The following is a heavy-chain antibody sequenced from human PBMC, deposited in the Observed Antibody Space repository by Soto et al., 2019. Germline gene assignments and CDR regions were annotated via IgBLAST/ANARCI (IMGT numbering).Heavy chain of an antibody. J-gene: IGHJ3*02. CDR1: GGSISSYY. V-gene: IGHV4-59*01. Sequence: SETLSLTCTVSGGSISSYYWSWIRQPPGKGLEWIGYIYYSGSTNYNPSLKSRVTISVGTSKNQFSLKLSSVTAADTAVYYCARDSVDTAVDDAFDIWGQGTMVTVSS. D-gene: IGHD5-18*01. CDR2: IYYSGST. CDR3: ARDSVDTAVDDAFDI.